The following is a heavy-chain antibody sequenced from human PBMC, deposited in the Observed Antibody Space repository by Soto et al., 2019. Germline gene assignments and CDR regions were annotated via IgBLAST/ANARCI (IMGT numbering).Heavy chain of an antibody. CDR1: GYSFTSYW. V-gene: IGHV5-10-1*01. J-gene: IGHJ6*02. Sequence: GESLKISCKGSGYSFTSYWNSWVRQMPGKGLEWMGRIDPSDSYTNYSPSFQGHVTISADKSISTAYLQWSSLKASDTAMYYCATRVVNYYYYGMDVWGQGTTVTVSS. CDR2: IDPSDSYT. D-gene: IGHD3-3*01. CDR3: ATRVVNYYYYGMDV.